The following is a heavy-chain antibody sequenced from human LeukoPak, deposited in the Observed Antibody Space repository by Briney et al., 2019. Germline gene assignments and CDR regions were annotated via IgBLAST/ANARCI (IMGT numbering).Heavy chain of an antibody. CDR1: GFTFSDSA. CDR2: IRSKANTYAT. D-gene: IGHD6-19*01. V-gene: IGHV3-73*01. Sequence: GGSLKLSCAASGFTFSDSAMHWVRQASGKGLEWVGRIRSKANTYATAYVASVKGRFTISRDDSKNTLYLQMNSLKTEDTAVYYWTTGRSGLDSFDPWGQGTLVTVSS. CDR3: TTGRSGLDSFDP. J-gene: IGHJ5*02.